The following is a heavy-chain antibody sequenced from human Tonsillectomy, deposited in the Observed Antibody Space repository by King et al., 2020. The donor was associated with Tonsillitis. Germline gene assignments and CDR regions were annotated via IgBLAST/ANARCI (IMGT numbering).Heavy chain of an antibody. D-gene: IGHD4-17*01. CDR2: IWQDGSET. CDR1: GITFSNYW. Sequence: VQLVESGGDLVQPGGSLRLSCTASGITFSNYWMTWVRQAPGKGLEWVANIWQDGSETFYADSVKGRFMLFSDRLRNSLYLQMDFLRVDDTAVYYCATERGGETVTTCFAHWGQRSLVTVPS. CDR3: ATERGGETVTTCFAH. J-gene: IGHJ4*01. V-gene: IGHV3-7*03.